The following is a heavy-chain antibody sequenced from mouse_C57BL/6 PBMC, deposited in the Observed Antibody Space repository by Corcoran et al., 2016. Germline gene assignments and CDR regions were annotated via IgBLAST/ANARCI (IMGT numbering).Heavy chain of an antibody. CDR1: GYTFTDYY. Sequence: QVQLKQSGAELVRPGASVKQSCKASGYTFTDYYINWVKQRPGQGLEWIARIYPGSGNTYYNEKFKGKATLTAEKSSSTAYMQLSSPTSEDSAVYFCARSYYYGSSYRYFDVWGTGTTVTVSS. CDR2: IYPGSGNT. J-gene: IGHJ1*03. CDR3: ARSYYYGSSYRYFDV. V-gene: IGHV1-76*01. D-gene: IGHD1-1*01.